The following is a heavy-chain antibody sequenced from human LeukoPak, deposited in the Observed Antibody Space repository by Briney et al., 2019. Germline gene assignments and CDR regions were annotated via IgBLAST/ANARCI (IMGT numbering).Heavy chain of an antibody. Sequence: ASVKVSCKASGYSFTSYAINWVRQAPGQGREWRGRFTAATTSYAKHLQDRVSMSTDTATNTAYLEVRSLTSDDTAVYYCCRPMTALPVRGAFDLWGQGTMVTVAS. V-gene: IGHV1-18*04. CDR2: FTAATT. CDR3: CRPMTALPVRGAFDL. J-gene: IGHJ3*01. CDR1: GYSFTSYA. D-gene: IGHD3-22*01.